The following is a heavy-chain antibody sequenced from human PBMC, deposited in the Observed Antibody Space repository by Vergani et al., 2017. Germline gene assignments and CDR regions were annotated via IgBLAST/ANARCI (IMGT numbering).Heavy chain of an antibody. CDR2: IYPGDSDT. Sequence: EVQLVQSGAEVKKPGESLKISCKGSGYSFTSYWIGWVRQMPGKGLEWMGIIYPGDSDTRYSPSFQGQVTISADKSISTAYLQWSSLKASDTAMYYCARRRSSGWYGGLTFGMDVWGQGTTVTVSS. J-gene: IGHJ6*02. CDR1: GYSFTSYW. CDR3: ARRRSSGWYGGLTFGMDV. V-gene: IGHV5-51*01. D-gene: IGHD6-19*01.